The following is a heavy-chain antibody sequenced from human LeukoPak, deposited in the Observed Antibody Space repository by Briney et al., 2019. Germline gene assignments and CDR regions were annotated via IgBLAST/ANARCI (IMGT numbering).Heavy chain of an antibody. V-gene: IGHV3-43*02. J-gene: IGHJ4*02. CDR1: GFPFGDHA. D-gene: IGHD3-3*01. CDR3: AKDEWFIYRADFILDY. CDR2: ISGDGGGT. Sequence: GGSLRLSCAASGFPFGDHAMHWVRQAPGKGLEWVSLISGDGGGTYYADSVKGRFTISRDNSKNSLYLQMNSLRAEDSALYYCAKDEWFIYRADFILDYWGQGTLVTVSS.